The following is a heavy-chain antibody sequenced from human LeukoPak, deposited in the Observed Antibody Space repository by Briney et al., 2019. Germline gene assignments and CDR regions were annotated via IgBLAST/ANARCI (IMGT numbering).Heavy chain of an antibody. V-gene: IGHV3-74*01. Sequence: PGGSLRLSCTASGFTFSSYWMHWVRQVPGKGLVWVSRINSAGISTNYADSVKGRFTISRDNAKNPLYLQMNSLRAEDTAIYYCARDIAAAVDYWGQGTLVTVSS. CDR1: GFTFSSYW. D-gene: IGHD6-13*01. CDR2: INSAGIST. J-gene: IGHJ4*02. CDR3: ARDIAAAVDY.